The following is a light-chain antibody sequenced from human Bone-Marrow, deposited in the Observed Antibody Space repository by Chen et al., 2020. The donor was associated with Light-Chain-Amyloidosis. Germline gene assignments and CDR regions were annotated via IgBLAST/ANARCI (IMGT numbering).Light chain of an antibody. CDR1: SSDVGGDNH. Sequence: QSALTQPASVSGSPGQSITISCTGTSSDVGGDNHVSWYQPHPDKAPKLMIYEVTNRPSWVPDRFSGSMSDYTAALTISGIQTEDEADYCCSTYTSTNTLVFGSGTRVAVL. V-gene: IGLV2-14*01. J-gene: IGLJ1*01. CDR2: EVT. CDR3: STYTSTNTLV.